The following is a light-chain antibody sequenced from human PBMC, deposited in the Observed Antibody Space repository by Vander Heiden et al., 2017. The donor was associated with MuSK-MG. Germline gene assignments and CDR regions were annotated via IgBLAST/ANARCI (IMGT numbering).Light chain of an antibody. Sequence: IVMTQSPDSLAVSLGERATINSKSSQSVLYSSNNKNYLAWYQQKPGQPPKLLIYWASTRESGVPDRFSGSGSGTDFTLTISSLQAEDVAVYYCQQYYSTPRTFGQGTKVEI. CDR1: QSVLYSSNNKNY. CDR2: WAS. J-gene: IGKJ1*01. CDR3: QQYYSTPRT. V-gene: IGKV4-1*01.